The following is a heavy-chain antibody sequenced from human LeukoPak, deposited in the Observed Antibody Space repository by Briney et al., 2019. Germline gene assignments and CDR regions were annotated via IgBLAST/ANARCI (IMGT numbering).Heavy chain of an antibody. CDR2: TRTKAKDYTT. J-gene: IGHJ6*02. Sequence: GGSLRLSCATSGFTFSDHYMDWVRQAPGKGLEWVARTRTKAKDYTTEYAASVKGRFTVSRDESMHSLYLQMNSLKTEDTAVYYCARGPTVTFNYHYGMDVWGQGTSVTVSS. CDR3: ARGPTVTFNYHYGMDV. CDR1: GFTFSDHY. D-gene: IGHD4-17*01. V-gene: IGHV3-72*01.